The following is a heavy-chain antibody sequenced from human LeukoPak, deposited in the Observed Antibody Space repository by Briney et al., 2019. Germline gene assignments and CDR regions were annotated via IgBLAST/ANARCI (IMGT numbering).Heavy chain of an antibody. V-gene: IGHV3-23*01. CDR3: ARPIFYYGSGSYYKTYYFDY. D-gene: IGHD3-10*01. CDR2: ISGSGGST. Sequence: GGSLRLSCAASGFTFSSYAMSWVRQAPGKGLEWVSAISGSGGSTYYADSVKGRFTISRDNAKNSLYLQMNSLRAEDTAVYYCARPIFYYGSGSYYKTYYFDYWGQGTLVTVSS. CDR1: GFTFSSYA. J-gene: IGHJ4*02.